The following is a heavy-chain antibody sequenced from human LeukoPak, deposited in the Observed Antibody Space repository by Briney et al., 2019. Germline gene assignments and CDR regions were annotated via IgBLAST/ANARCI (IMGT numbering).Heavy chain of an antibody. CDR1: GFTFSSYA. CDR2: ISGSGGST. Sequence: PGGSLRLSCAASGFTFSSYAMSWVRQAPGKGLEWVSAISGSGGSTYYADSVKGRFTISRDNSKNTLYLQMNSLRAEDTAVYYCAKGTEQLVLGYYFDYWGQGTLVTVSS. D-gene: IGHD6-6*01. J-gene: IGHJ4*02. CDR3: AKGTEQLVLGYYFDY. V-gene: IGHV3-23*01.